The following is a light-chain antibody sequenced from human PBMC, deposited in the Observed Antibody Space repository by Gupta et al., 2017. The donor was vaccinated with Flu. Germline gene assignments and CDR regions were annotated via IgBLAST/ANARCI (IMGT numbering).Light chain of an antibody. J-gene: IGKJ1*01. Sequence: EIVLKQSPATLPLSPGESATLSCRASQSVSSYLAWYQQKPGQAPMLLIYDASNRATGIPARFSGSGSGTDFTLTISSLEPEDFAVYYCQQRSNWSWTFGQGTKVEIK. V-gene: IGKV3-11*01. CDR2: DAS. CDR3: QQRSNWSWT. CDR1: QSVSSY.